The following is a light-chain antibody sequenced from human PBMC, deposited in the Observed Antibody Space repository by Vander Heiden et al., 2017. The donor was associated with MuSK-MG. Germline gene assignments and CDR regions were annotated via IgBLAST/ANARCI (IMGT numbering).Light chain of an antibody. V-gene: IGKV1-39*01. CDR2: GAS. CDR3: QQTDSSPYT. CDR1: QSIGSY. Sequence: IQMTQSPSSLSASVGDRVTITCRASQSIGSYLNWYHQKPGKAPKFLIYGASSLQSGVPSRFSGSGSGTDFTLTISRLQPEDFATYYCQQTDSSPYTFGQGTKLEI. J-gene: IGKJ2*01.